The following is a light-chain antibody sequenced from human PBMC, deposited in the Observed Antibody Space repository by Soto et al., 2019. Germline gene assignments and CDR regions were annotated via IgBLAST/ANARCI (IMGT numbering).Light chain of an antibody. CDR1: RPNIGSNT. CDR2: SNV. CDR3: AAWDDSLKVVV. V-gene: IGLV1-44*01. J-gene: IGLJ2*01. Sequence: QLVLTQPPSASGTPGQRVTMSCSGSRPNIGSNTVNWYQQLPGTAPKVLIYSNVQRPSGVPDRFSGSKSGTSASLAISGLQSEDEADYYCAAWDDSLKVVVFGGGTKLTVL.